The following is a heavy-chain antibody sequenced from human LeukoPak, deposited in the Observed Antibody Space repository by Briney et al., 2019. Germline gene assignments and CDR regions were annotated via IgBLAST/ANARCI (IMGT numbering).Heavy chain of an antibody. CDR2: IYHSGST. CDR1: GGSISSSNW. V-gene: IGHV4-4*02. Sequence: SGTLSLTCAVSGGSISSSNWWSWVRQPPGKGLEWIGEIYHSGSTNYNPSLKSRVTISVDKSKNQFSLKLSSVTAADTAVYYCARDFYSSSWSFYDYWGQGTLVTVSS. J-gene: IGHJ4*02. CDR3: ARDFYSSSWSFYDY. D-gene: IGHD6-13*01.